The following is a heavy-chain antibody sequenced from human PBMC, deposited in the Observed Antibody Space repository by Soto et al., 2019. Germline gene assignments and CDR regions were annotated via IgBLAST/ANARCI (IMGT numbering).Heavy chain of an antibody. CDR3: AVQGVVAAGMDV. D-gene: IGHD2-15*01. CDR2: ISSSSSTI. J-gene: IGHJ6*02. V-gene: IGHV3-48*02. CDR1: GFTFIIYS. Sequence: GGPLRLSSVASGFTFIIYSVNWFRQAPGKGLEWVSYISSSSSTIYYADSVKGRFTIYRDNAKNSLYLQMNSLRDEDTAVYYCAVQGVVAAGMDVWGQGTTVTVSS.